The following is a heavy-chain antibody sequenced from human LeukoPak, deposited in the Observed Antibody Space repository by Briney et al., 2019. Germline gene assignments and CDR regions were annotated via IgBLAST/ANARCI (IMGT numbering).Heavy chain of an antibody. CDR3: ARDLGQYYDTSDNWFDP. J-gene: IGHJ5*02. Sequence: GGSLRLSCAASGFTFSSYAMSWVRQAPGKGLEWVSAISGSGGITSYADSVKGRFTISRDNAKNTLNLQMNSLRAEDTAVYYCARDLGQYYDTSDNWFDPWGQGTLVTVSS. CDR2: ISGSGGIT. CDR1: GFTFSSYA. D-gene: IGHD3-22*01. V-gene: IGHV3-23*01.